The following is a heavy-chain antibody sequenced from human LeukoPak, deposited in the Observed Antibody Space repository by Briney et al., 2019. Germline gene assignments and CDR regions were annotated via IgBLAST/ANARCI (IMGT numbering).Heavy chain of an antibody. Sequence: ASVKVSCKASGYTLTSYGITWVRQAPGQGLEWMGWISAYNGNTNYAQRLQGRVTMTTDTSTSTAYMELRSLRSDDTAVYYCARSIAVAGPIGYWGQGTLVTVSS. V-gene: IGHV1-18*01. D-gene: IGHD6-19*01. CDR1: GYTLTSYG. CDR2: ISAYNGNT. J-gene: IGHJ4*02. CDR3: ARSIAVAGPIGY.